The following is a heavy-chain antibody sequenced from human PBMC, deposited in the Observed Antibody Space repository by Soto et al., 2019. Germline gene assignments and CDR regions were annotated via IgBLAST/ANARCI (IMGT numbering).Heavy chain of an antibody. CDR3: ARGGVATIPIHRYYYYGMDV. J-gene: IGHJ6*02. CDR1: GGSISSGGYY. Sequence: PSETLSLTCTVPGGSISSGGYYWSWIRQHPGKGLEWIGYIYYSGSTYYNPSLKSRVTISVDTSKNQFSLKLSSVTAADTAVYYCARGGVATIPIHRYYYYGMDVWGQGTTVTVSS. D-gene: IGHD5-12*01. V-gene: IGHV4-31*03. CDR2: IYYSGST.